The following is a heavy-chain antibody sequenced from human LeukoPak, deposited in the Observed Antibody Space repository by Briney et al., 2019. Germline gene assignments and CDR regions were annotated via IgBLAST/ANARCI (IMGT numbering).Heavy chain of an antibody. V-gene: IGHV3-23*01. CDR2: IRGSDGGT. CDR3: AKGQYSSGWFFDY. J-gene: IGHJ4*02. Sequence: GSLRLSCAASGFTFSSYAMSWVRQAPGKGLEWVSVIRGSDGGTYYADSVKGRFTISRDNSKNTLFLQMNSLRAEDTAVYYCAKGQYSSGWFFDYWGQGTLVTVSS. D-gene: IGHD6-19*01. CDR1: GFTFSSYA.